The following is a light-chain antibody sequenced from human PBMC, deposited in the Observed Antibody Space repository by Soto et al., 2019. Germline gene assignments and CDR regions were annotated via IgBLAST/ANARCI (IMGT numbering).Light chain of an antibody. CDR3: QQYNSYSWT. CDR2: AAS. CDR1: QSISSW. V-gene: IGKV1-5*01. J-gene: IGKJ1*01. Sequence: DIQMTQSPSTLSASVGDRVTITCRASQSISSWLAWYQQKPGKAPKLLIYAASSLESGVPSRFSGHGSGTEFTLNIRSLQPDDFATYYCQQYNSYSWTFGQGTKVEIK.